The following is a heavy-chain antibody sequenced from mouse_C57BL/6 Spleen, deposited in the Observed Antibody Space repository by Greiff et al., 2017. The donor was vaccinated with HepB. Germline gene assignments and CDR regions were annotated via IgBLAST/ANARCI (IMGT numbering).Heavy chain of an antibody. Sequence: VQLQQSGAELVMPGASVKLSCKASGYTFTSYWMHWVKQRPGQGLEWIGEIDPSDSYTNYNQKFKGKSTLTVDKSSSTAYMQLSSLTSEDSAVYYCARDEGFTWYFDVWGTGTTVTVSS. CDR2: IDPSDSYT. V-gene: IGHV1-69*01. CDR1: GYTFTSYW. CDR3: ARDEGFTWYFDV. J-gene: IGHJ1*03.